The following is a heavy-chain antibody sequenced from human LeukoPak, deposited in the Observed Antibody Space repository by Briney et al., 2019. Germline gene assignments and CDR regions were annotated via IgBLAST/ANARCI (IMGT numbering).Heavy chain of an antibody. Sequence: GGSLRLSCAGSGFTFSSYAMSWVRQAPGKGLEWVPAISDTGATTYDADSVKGRFTISRDNSRSTLYLQMNSLRAEDSALYYCAKDTSIGRYCTNGVCSPFDYWGQGTLVTVSS. D-gene: IGHD2-8*01. CDR1: GFTFSSYA. V-gene: IGHV3-23*01. CDR2: ISDTGATT. J-gene: IGHJ4*02. CDR3: AKDTSIGRYCTNGVCSPFDY.